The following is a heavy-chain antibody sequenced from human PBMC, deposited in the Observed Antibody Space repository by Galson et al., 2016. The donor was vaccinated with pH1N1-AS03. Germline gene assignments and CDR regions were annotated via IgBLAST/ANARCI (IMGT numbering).Heavy chain of an antibody. CDR3: ARESPVAGNFDF. J-gene: IGHJ4*02. D-gene: IGHD6-19*01. V-gene: IGHV3-21*06. Sequence: SLRLSCAASGFNFTTYGMNMNWVRQAPGKGLEWISFISRSSLYISYADSVKGRFTISRDNAKNLLYLHMNSLRAEDTAVYYWARESPVAGNFDFWGQGTLVSVSS. CDR1: GFNFTTYG. CDR2: ISRSSLYI.